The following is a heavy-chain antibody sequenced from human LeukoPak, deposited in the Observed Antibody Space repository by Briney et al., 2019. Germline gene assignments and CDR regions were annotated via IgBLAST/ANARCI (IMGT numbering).Heavy chain of an antibody. CDR1: GYSFNSYW. J-gene: IGHJ6*04. V-gene: IGHV5-51*01. D-gene: IGHD3-22*01. CDR3: ALLLYYDSSGYSFGMDV. Sequence: GESLKISCKGSGYSFNSYWIGWVRQMPGKGLKWMGIIYPGDSDARYSPSFQGQVTISADKSISTAYLQWSSLKASDTAMYYCALLLYYDSSGYSFGMDVWGKGTTVTISS. CDR2: IYPGDSDA.